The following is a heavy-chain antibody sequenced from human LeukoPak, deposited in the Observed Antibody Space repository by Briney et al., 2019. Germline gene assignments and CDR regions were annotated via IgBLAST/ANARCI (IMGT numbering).Heavy chain of an antibody. D-gene: IGHD3-3*01. CDR3: AKDRRLRFLEWSSIGYFQH. Sequence: RASVTVSCKASGYTFTGYYMHWVRQAPGQGLEWMGWISPYNGNTKYAQKFQGRVTMTTDTSTSTAYMELRSLRSDDTAVYYCAKDRRLRFLEWSSIGYFQHWGQGTLVAVSS. CDR2: ISPYNGNT. J-gene: IGHJ1*01. V-gene: IGHV1-18*04. CDR1: GYTFTGYY.